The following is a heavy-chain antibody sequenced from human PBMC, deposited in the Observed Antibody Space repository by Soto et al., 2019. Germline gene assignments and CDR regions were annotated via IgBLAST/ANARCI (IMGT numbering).Heavy chain of an antibody. CDR3: ARRGYCRSTSCYGANLDY. CDR1: GGSFSGYY. V-gene: IGHV4-34*01. CDR2: INHSGST. D-gene: IGHD2-2*01. Sequence: QVQLQQWGAGLLKPSETLSLTCAVYGGSFSGYYWSWIRQPPGKGLEWIGEINHSGSTNYNPSLRSGFTISVDTSKNQFSLKLGSVTAADTAVYYCARRGYCRSTSCYGANLDYWGQGTLVTVSS. J-gene: IGHJ4*02.